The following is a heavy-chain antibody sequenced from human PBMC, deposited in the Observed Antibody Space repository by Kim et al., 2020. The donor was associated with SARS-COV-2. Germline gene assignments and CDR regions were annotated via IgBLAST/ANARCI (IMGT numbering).Heavy chain of an antibody. CDR2: IRSKANSYSS. CDR1: GFTFSSSA. J-gene: IGHJ1*01. CDR3: TREGSGAVAAIDLEY. V-gene: IGHV3-73*01. D-gene: IGHD6-19*01. Sequence: GGSLRLSCAASGFTFSSSAMHWVRQASGKGLEWVGRIRSKANSYSSAYSASVQVSFTISSDESKHSLYLHMHSLKTADADDCDYTREGSGAVAAIDLEY.